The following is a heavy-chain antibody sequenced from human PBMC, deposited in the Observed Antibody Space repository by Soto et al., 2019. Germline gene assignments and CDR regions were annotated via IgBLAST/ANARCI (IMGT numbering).Heavy chain of an antibody. J-gene: IGHJ4*02. CDR3: AKDPNGDYVGAFDS. Sequence: PGGSLRLSCRASGFSFSSFAMTWVLQAPGKGLEWVSSIGGSGIITYYTDSVKGRFTISRDNSGNTLFLHMNSLRADDTAVYYCAKDPNGDYVGAFDSCGKGSLVTVSS. D-gene: IGHD4-17*01. V-gene: IGHV3-23*01. CDR2: IGGSGIIT. CDR1: GFSFSSFA.